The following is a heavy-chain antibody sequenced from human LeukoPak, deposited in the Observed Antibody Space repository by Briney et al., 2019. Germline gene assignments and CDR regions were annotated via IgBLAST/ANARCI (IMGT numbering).Heavy chain of an antibody. CDR2: IIPILGIA. J-gene: IGHJ3*02. Sequence: ASVKVSCKASGGTFSSYAISWVRQAPGQGLEWMGRIIPILGIANYAQKFQGRVTITADKSTSTAYMELSSLRSEDTAVYYCARGRVTAIFGVASRSYLDAFDIWGQGTMVTVSS. CDR1: GGTFSSYA. D-gene: IGHD3-3*01. CDR3: ARGRVTAIFGVASRSYLDAFDI. V-gene: IGHV1-69*04.